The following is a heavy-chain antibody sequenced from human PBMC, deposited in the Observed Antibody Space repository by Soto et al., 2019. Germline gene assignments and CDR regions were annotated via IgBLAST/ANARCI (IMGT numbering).Heavy chain of an antibody. D-gene: IGHD2-2*01. Sequence: QVQLVQSGAEVKKPGSSVKVSCKASGGTFGSYAISWVRQAPGQGLEWMGGIIPIPGTANYAQKFQGRVTSAADESTSTDYMGLSSLRSEDTAVYYCARSQGSSTSLEVYYYYYYGMDVWGQGTTVTVSS. CDR2: IIPIPGTA. CDR3: ARSQGSSTSLEVYYYYYYGMDV. J-gene: IGHJ6*01. CDR1: GGTFGSYA. V-gene: IGHV1-69*01.